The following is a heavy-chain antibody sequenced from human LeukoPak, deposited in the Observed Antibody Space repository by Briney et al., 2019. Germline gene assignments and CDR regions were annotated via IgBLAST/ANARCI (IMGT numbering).Heavy chain of an antibody. CDR1: GYTFTGYY. D-gene: IGHD3-10*01. Sequence: ASVKVSCKASGYTFTGYYMHWVRQAPGQGLEWMGIINPSGGSTSYAQKFQGRVTMTRDTSTSTAYMELSSLRSEDTAVYYCAREDYYYYGSGSSLDYWGQGTLVTVSS. CDR3: AREDYYYYGSGSSLDY. V-gene: IGHV1-46*01. CDR2: INPSGGST. J-gene: IGHJ4*02.